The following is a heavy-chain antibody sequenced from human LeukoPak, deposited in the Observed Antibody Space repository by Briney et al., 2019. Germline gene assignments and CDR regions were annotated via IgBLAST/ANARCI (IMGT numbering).Heavy chain of an antibody. Sequence: PGRSLRLSCAASGFTFDDYAMYWVRQAPGKGLEWVSGISWNSGSIGYADLVKGRFTISRDNAKNSLYLQMNSLRAEDMALYYCAKDEWAVAGYFDYWGQGTLVTVSS. CDR2: ISWNSGSI. D-gene: IGHD6-19*01. V-gene: IGHV3-9*03. CDR1: GFTFDDYA. CDR3: AKDEWAVAGYFDY. J-gene: IGHJ4*02.